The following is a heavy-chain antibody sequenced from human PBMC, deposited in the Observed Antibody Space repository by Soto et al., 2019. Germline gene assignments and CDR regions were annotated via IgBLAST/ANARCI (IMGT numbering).Heavy chain of an antibody. V-gene: IGHV4-39*01. CDR3: ARHLLELRIEYAFDI. CDR1: GGSISSSSYY. J-gene: IGHJ3*02. CDR2: IYYSGST. Sequence: PSETLSLTCTVSGGSISSSSYYWGWIRQPPGKGLEWIGSIYYSGSTYYNPSLKSRVTISVDTSKNQFSLKLSSVTAADTAVYYCARHLLELRIEYAFDIWGQGTMVTVPS. D-gene: IGHD1-7*01.